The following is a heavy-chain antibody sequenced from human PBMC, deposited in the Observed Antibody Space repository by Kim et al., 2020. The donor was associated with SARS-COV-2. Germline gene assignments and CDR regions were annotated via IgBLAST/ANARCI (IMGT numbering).Heavy chain of an antibody. D-gene: IGHD3-10*01. CDR3: AKAYGGYWYFDL. J-gene: IGHJ2*01. V-gene: IGHV3-23*01. Sequence: YYADSVKGRFTISRDNAKNTLSLQMNSLTAEDTAVDYCAKAYGGYWYFDLWGRGTLVTVSS.